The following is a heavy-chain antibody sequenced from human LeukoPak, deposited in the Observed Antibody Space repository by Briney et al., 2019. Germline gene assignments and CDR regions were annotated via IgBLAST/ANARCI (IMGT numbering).Heavy chain of an antibody. J-gene: IGHJ4*02. Sequence: GESLKISCKGSGYSFASYWISWVRQMPGKGLEWMGRIDPSDSYTNYSPSFQGHVTISADKSISTAYLQWSSLKASDTAMYYCARQISLELLWPGDYWGQGTLVTVSS. CDR1: GYSFASYW. D-gene: IGHD1-7*01. CDR2: IDPSDSYT. V-gene: IGHV5-10-1*01. CDR3: ARQISLELLWPGDY.